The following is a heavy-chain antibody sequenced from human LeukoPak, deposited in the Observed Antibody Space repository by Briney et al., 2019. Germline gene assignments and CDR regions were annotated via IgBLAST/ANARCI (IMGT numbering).Heavy chain of an antibody. D-gene: IGHD3-22*01. Sequence: PSETLSLTCSVSGGSISTYYWTWIRQPPGKGLEWIGYIYYSGSTNYNPSLKSRVTISLDTSKNQFSLELSSVTAADTAVFYCASLTTADAFDIWGQGTMVTVSS. CDR2: IYYSGST. CDR3: ASLTTADAFDI. CDR1: GGSISTYY. J-gene: IGHJ3*02. V-gene: IGHV4-59*01.